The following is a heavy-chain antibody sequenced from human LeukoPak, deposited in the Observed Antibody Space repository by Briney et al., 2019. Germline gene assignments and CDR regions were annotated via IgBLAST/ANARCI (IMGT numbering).Heavy chain of an antibody. Sequence: SETLSLTCTVSGGSISSYYWSWIRQPPGKGLEWIGHIYYSGSTNYNPSLKSRVTISVDTSKNQFSLKLSSVTAADTAVYYCASSSRVGGSPGYMDVWGKGTTVTVSS. CDR2: IYYSGST. V-gene: IGHV4-59*01. CDR1: GGSISSYY. D-gene: IGHD3-16*01. CDR3: ASSSRVGGSPGYMDV. J-gene: IGHJ6*03.